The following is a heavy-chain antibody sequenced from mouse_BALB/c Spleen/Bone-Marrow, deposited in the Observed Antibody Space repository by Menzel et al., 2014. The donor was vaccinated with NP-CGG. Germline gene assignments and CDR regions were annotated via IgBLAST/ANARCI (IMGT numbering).Heavy chain of an antibody. CDR2: INPSNGGT. CDR1: GYTFTSYY. V-gene: IGHV1S81*02. CDR3: TREAYYDYDYFDY. Sequence: VQLQQSGAELVKPGASVKLSCKASGYTFTSYYMYWVKQRPGQGLEWIGGINPSNGGTNFNEKFKSKATLTVDKSSSTAYMQLSSLTSVDSAVYYCTREAYYDYDYFDYWGQGTTLTVSS. J-gene: IGHJ2*01. D-gene: IGHD2-4*01.